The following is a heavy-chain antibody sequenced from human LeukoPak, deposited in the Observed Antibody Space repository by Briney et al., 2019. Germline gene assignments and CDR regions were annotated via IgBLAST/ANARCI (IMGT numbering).Heavy chain of an antibody. CDR1: GGSISSGNW. V-gene: IGHV4-4*02. Sequence: SETLSLTCAVAGGSISSGNWWTWVHQPPGKGLEWIGEIYHSGRTNYSPSLKSRVTISVDKSKNQFSLKLSSVTAADTAVYYCARDWVSGGCDYWGQGALVTVSS. CDR2: IYHSGRT. J-gene: IGHJ4*02. CDR3: ARDWVSGGCDY. D-gene: IGHD6-19*01.